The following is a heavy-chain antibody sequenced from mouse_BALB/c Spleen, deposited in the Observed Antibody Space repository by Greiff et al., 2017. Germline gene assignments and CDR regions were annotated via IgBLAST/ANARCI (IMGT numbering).Heavy chain of an antibody. Sequence: EVMLVESGPGLVKPSQSLSLTCTVTGYSIPSDYAWNWIRQFPGNKLEWMGYISYSVSTSYNPSLKSRISITRDTSKNQFFLQLNSVTTEDTATFYCARGRTDWYFYVWGAGTTVTVAS. CDR1: GYSIPSDYA. CDR3: ARGRTDWYFYV. V-gene: IGHV3-2*02. CDR2: ISYSVST. J-gene: IGHJ1*01.